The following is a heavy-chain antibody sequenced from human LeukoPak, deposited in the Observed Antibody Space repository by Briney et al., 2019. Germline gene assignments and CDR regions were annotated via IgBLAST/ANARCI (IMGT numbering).Heavy chain of an antibody. CDR1: GASIGRGGYY. V-gene: IGHV4-31*03. Sequence: SETLSLACTVSGASIGRGGYYWSWIRQHPGKGLEWIGYIYHSGSTYYNPSLKSRVTISVDTSKNQFSLNLSSVTAADTAVYYCARVPMGASYYYMDVWGRGTTVTVSS. D-gene: IGHD1-26*01. CDR3: ARVPMGASYYYMDV. J-gene: IGHJ6*03. CDR2: IYHSGST.